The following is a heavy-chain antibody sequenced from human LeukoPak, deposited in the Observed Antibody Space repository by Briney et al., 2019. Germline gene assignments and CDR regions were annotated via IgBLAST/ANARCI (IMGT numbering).Heavy chain of an antibody. CDR1: GFTFSSYW. V-gene: IGHV3-30*02. Sequence: GGSLRLSCAASGFTFSSYWMSWVRHAPGKGLEWVAFIRYDGSNKYYADSVKGRFTISRDNSKNTLYLQMNSLRAEDTAVYYCAVGEGSLQLNDYWGQGTLVTVSS. J-gene: IGHJ4*02. CDR2: IRYDGSNK. CDR3: AVGEGSLQLNDY. D-gene: IGHD1-1*01.